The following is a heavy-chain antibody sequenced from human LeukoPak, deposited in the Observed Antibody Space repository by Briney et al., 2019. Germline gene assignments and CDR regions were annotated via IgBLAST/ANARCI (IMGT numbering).Heavy chain of an antibody. V-gene: IGHV1-18*04. Sequence: ASVKVSCKASGYTYKTYNIHWVRQTPGPGLEWMGWISAYNGNTNYAQKLQGRVTMTTDTSTNTVYMELRSLRSDDTAVYYCARGGTPYDFWSGSYLDYFDHWGQGTLVTVSS. CDR2: ISAYNGNT. J-gene: IGHJ4*02. CDR3: ARGGTPYDFWSGSYLDYFDH. D-gene: IGHD3-3*01. CDR1: GYTYKTYN.